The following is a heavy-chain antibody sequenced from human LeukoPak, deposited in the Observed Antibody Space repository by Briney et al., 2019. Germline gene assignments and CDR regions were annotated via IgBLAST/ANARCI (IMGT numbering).Heavy chain of an antibody. D-gene: IGHD5-12*01. J-gene: IGHJ4*02. CDR1: GGSISSSSYY. V-gene: IGHV4-39*01. CDR2: IYYSGST. CDR3: ARSSGYDFDY. Sequence: SETLPLTCTVSGGSISSSSYYWGWIRQPPGKGLEWIGSIYYSGSTYYNPSLKSRVTISVDTSKNQFSLKLSSVTAADTAVYYCARSSGYDFDYWGQGTLVTVSS.